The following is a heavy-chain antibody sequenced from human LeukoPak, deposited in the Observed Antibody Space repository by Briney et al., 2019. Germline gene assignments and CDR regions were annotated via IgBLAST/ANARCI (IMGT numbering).Heavy chain of an antibody. J-gene: IGHJ4*02. CDR1: GFTFSSYS. CDR3: ARDERSSSWYEVSPSLFDY. D-gene: IGHD6-13*01. CDR2: ISSTSGYI. Sequence: GGSLRLSCAASGFTFSSYSMNWVRQAPGKGLEWVSSISSTSGYIYYADSVKGRFTISRDNAKNSLYLQMNSLRAEDTAVYYCARDERSSSWYEVSPSLFDYWGQGTLVTVSS. V-gene: IGHV3-21*04.